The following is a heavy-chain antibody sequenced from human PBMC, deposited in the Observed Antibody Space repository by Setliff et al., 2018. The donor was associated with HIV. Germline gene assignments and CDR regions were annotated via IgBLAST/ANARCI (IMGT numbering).Heavy chain of an antibody. V-gene: IGHV1-8*02. Sequence: ASVKVSCKASGDTFTTYDINWVRQATGQGPEWIGWMNTNSGNTGYAQKFQVRVTMTRNTSISTAYMELSSLRSEDTAVYYCAGQLRPILYYYYYMDVWGKGTTVTVSS. J-gene: IGHJ6*03. D-gene: IGHD1-26*01. CDR1: GDTFTTYD. CDR2: MNTNSGNT. CDR3: AGQLRPILYYYYYMDV.